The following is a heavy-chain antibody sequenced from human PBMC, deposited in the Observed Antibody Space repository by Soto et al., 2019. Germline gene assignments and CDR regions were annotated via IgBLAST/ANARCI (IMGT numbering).Heavy chain of an antibody. D-gene: IGHD5-12*01. Sequence: PXGSLRLSCASSVFTFSSYGMHCVRQSPGKGLEWVAVISYDGSNKYYADSVKGRFTISRDNSKNTLYLQMNSLRAEDTAVYYCAKSRTDRGYDFGYWGQGTLGTVSS. J-gene: IGHJ4*02. CDR1: VFTFSSYG. CDR3: AKSRTDRGYDFGY. CDR2: ISYDGSNK. V-gene: IGHV3-30*18.